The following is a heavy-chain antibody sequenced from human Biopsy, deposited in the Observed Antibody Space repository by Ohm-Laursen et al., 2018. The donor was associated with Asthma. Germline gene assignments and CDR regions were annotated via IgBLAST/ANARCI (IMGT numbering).Heavy chain of an antibody. V-gene: IGHV3-53*01. Sequence: SLRLSCTASGFAVSRGHMFWVRQAPGKGLEWVSVIYSGGTSHTADSVRGRFIISRDYSKNTLYLQMHSLRAEDTAVYYCARGDSSNWSHYYFDYWGQGTLVTASS. CDR3: ARGDSSNWSHYYFDY. D-gene: IGHD3-22*01. CDR1: GFAVSRGH. J-gene: IGHJ4*02. CDR2: IYSGGTS.